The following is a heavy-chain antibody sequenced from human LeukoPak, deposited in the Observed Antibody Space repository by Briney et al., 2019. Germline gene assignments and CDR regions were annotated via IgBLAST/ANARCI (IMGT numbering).Heavy chain of an antibody. D-gene: IGHD3-9*01. J-gene: IGHJ4*02. V-gene: IGHV1-3*01. Sequence: ASVKVSCKASGYTLTSYAMHWVRQAPGQRLEWMGWINAGNGNTKYSQKFQGRVTMTRDTSTSTVYMELSSLRSEDTAVYYCARAYPSGYDILTGYYHFDYWGQGTLVTVSS. CDR2: INAGNGNT. CDR3: ARAYPSGYDILTGYYHFDY. CDR1: GYTLTSYA.